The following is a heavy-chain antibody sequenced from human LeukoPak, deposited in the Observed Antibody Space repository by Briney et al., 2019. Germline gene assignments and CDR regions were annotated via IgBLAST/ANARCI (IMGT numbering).Heavy chain of an antibody. CDR3: AREANYYDSQCLDY. J-gene: IGHJ4*02. V-gene: IGHV1-2*02. Sequence: ASVKVSCKASGYTFTGYYMHWVRQAPGQGLEWMGWINPNSGGTNHAQKFQGRVTMTRDTSISTAYMELSRLRSDDTAVYYCAREANYYDSQCLDYWGQGTLVTVSS. D-gene: IGHD3-10*01. CDR1: GYTFTGYY. CDR2: INPNSGGT.